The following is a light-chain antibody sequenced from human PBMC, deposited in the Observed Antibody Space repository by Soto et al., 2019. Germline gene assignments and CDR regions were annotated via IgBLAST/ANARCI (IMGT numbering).Light chain of an antibody. CDR3: SSYTSSSPYV. V-gene: IGLV2-14*01. CDR2: DVS. Sequence: QSVLTQPASVSGSPGQSITISCTGTSSDVGGYNYVSWYQQHPGKAPKLMIYDVSNRPSGVSNRFSGSKSGNTASLTISGLQAEDEADYYGSSYTSSSPYVFGTGTKVTVL. CDR1: SSDVGGYNY. J-gene: IGLJ1*01.